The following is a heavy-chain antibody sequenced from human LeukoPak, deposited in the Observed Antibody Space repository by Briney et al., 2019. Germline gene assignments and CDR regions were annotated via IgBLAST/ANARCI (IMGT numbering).Heavy chain of an antibody. Sequence: PGGPLTLSCAASGFTVTSNYMAWARPARGMGRDLVSVTYTGGDTYYADSVKGRFSVSRDKSKNTLYLQMNSLRAEDTAVYYCARDRRYSNFDYWGQGTLVTVSS. CDR3: ARDRRYSNFDY. D-gene: IGHD5-18*01. J-gene: IGHJ4*02. V-gene: IGHV3-53*01. CDR2: TYTGGDT. CDR1: GFTVTSNY.